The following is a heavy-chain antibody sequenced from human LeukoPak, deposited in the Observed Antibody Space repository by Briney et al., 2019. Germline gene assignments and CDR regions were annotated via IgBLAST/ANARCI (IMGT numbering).Heavy chain of an antibody. CDR1: VDSISHYN. V-gene: IGHV4-4*07. CDR2: IYATGST. J-gene: IGHJ4*02. CDR3: ATGGSYLVY. Sequence: KPSVTLSLPCSVSVDSISHYNWIWLRQPAGKGLEWSGHIYATGSTNYNPSLKSRVTISVDKSKNQFSLKLSSVTAADTAVYYCATGGSYLVYWGQGTLVTVSS. D-gene: IGHD3-10*01.